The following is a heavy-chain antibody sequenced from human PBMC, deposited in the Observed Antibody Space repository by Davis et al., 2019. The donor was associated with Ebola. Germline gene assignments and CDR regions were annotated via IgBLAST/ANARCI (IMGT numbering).Heavy chain of an antibody. D-gene: IGHD3-3*01. J-gene: IGHJ4*02. CDR1: GWSFSGYY. V-gene: IGHV4-34*01. CDR3: ARAQFLEWLVDY. CDR2: INHSGST. Sequence: SQTLSLTCAVYGWSFSGYYWSWIRQPPGKGLEWIGEINHSGSTNYNPSLKSRVTISVDTSKNQFSLKLSSVTAADTAVYYCARAQFLEWLVDYWGQGTLVTVSS.